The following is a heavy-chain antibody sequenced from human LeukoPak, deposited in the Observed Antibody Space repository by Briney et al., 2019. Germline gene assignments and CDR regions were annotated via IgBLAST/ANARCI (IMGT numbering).Heavy chain of an antibody. CDR3: ARDPTPLLDYGMDV. Sequence: GGSLRLSCATSGFTFSYYGMHWVRQAPGKGLEWVAFIQYDGTNKYYADSVKGRFTISRDTFKNTLFLQMNSLRVEDTAVYYCARDPTPLLDYGMDVWGQGTTVTVSS. CDR1: GFTFSYYG. D-gene: IGHD2-8*02. V-gene: IGHV3-30*02. J-gene: IGHJ6*02. CDR2: IQYDGTNK.